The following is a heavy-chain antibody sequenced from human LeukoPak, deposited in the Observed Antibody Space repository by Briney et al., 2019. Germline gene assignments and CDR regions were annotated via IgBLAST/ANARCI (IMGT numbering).Heavy chain of an antibody. Sequence: GGSLRLSCAASGFTFSSYGMHWVRQAPGKGLEWVAVISYDGSNKYYADSVKGRFTISRDNSKNTLYLQMNSLRAEDTAVYYCATLGGGSGTPENWFDPWGQGTLVTVSS. CDR1: GFTFSSYG. CDR2: ISYDGSNK. CDR3: ATLGGGSGTPENWFDP. V-gene: IGHV3-30*03. D-gene: IGHD3-10*01. J-gene: IGHJ5*02.